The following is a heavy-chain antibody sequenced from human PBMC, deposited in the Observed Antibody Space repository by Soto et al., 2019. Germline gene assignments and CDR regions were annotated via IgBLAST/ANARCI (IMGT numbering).Heavy chain of an antibody. V-gene: IGHV4-34*04. CDR1: GGSFSGYY. D-gene: IGHD3-16*02. J-gene: IGHJ4*02. Sequence: SETLSPTCAVYGGSFSGYYWSWVRQPPGKGLEWIGEINHSGSTNNNPSLKSRATISVDTSKNQFSLKLSSVTAADTAVYYCATRIMITFGGVIAPYYFDYWGQGTLVTVSS. CDR3: ATRIMITFGGVIAPYYFDY. CDR2: INHSGST.